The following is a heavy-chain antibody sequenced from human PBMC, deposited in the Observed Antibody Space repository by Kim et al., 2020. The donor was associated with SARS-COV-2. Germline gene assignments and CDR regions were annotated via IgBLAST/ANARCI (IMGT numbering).Heavy chain of an antibody. J-gene: IGHJ3*01. CDR1: GFTFSTFT. CDR3: AKPYGSGIRPFDL. Sequence: GGSLRLSCAASGFTFSTFTMNWVRQTPGKGLEWVSAVGDSGGSTYYADSVRGRFTISRDNVKNTLYLQMNSLRVEDTAIYYCAKPYGSGIRPFDLWGQGTLVTVSS. CDR2: VGDSGGST. D-gene: IGHD3-10*01. V-gene: IGHV3-23*01.